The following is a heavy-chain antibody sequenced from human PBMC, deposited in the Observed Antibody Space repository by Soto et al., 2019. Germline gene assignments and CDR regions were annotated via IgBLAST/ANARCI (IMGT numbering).Heavy chain of an antibody. J-gene: IGHJ3*02. Sequence: QVQLVESGGGVVQPGRSLRLSCAASGFIFSTYGMHWVRQAPGKGLEWVAVIWYDGSNKYHADSVKGRFTISRDNSKDTLFLQMNSLAAEDTAVYYCARGVGYSYGYEFFEIWGRGTMVTVSS. V-gene: IGHV3-33*01. CDR2: IWYDGSNK. CDR3: ARGVGYSYGYEFFEI. D-gene: IGHD5-18*01. CDR1: GFIFSTYG.